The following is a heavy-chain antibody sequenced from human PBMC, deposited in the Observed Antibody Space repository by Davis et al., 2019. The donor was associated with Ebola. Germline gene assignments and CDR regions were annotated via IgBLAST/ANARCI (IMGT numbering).Heavy chain of an antibody. CDR1: GYTFTSYY. CDR3: ARGNWELLD. J-gene: IGHJ4*02. CDR2: INPSGGST. D-gene: IGHD1-26*01. V-gene: IGHV1-46*01. Sequence: AASVKVSCKASGYTFTSYYMHWVRQAPGQGLEWMGIINPSGGSTNYAQKFQGRVTITADESTSTAYMELSSLRSEDTAVYYCARGNWELLDWGQGTLVTVSS.